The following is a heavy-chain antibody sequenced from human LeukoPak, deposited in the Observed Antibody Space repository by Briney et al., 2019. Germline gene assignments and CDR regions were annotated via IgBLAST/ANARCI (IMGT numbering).Heavy chain of an antibody. J-gene: IGHJ4*02. D-gene: IGHD5-24*01. CDR1: GFTFSSHG. CDR2: IIPSGHTT. CDR3: AKDDRWLQFCC. V-gene: IGHV3-23*01. Sequence: PGGSLRLSCAASGFTFSSHGMNWARQAPGKGLEWVSGIIPSGHTTYYADSVRDRFTISRDNSRNTLYLQMNSLRAEDTAVYYCAKDDRWLQFCCWGQGTLVTVSA.